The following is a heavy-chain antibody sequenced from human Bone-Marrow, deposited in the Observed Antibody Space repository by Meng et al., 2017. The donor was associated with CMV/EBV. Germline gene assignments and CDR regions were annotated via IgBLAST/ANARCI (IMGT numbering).Heavy chain of an antibody. Sequence: ASVKVSCKASGYTFTSYYMHWVRQAPGQGLEWMGIINPIGGSTSYAQKFQGRVTMTRDTSTSTVYMEVSSLRSEDTAVYYCASGGNPAGYYYGMDVWGQGTTVTVSS. CDR3: ASGGNPAGYYYGMDV. CDR1: GYTFTSYY. J-gene: IGHJ6*02. D-gene: IGHD4-23*01. V-gene: IGHV1-46*01. CDR2: INPIGGST.